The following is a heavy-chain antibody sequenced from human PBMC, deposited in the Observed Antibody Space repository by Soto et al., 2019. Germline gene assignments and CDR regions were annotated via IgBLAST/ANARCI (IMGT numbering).Heavy chain of an antibody. V-gene: IGHV4-59*01. CDR3: ARTYVGIVPNSGGYGFDI. Sequence: SETLSLTCSVSGGSISSYYWSWIRQPPGKGLEWIAYIYYSGSTSYNPSLKSRVSISLDTSKNQFSLKLSSVTTADTAVYYCARTYVGIVPNSGGYGFDIWGQGTRGTVSS. CDR2: IYYSGST. J-gene: IGHJ3*02. D-gene: IGHD2-15*01. CDR1: GGSISSYY.